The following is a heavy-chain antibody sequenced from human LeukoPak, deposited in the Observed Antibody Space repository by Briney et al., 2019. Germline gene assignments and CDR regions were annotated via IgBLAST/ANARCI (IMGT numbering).Heavy chain of an antibody. V-gene: IGHV4-4*07. CDR2: IYTSGST. D-gene: IGHD3-22*01. CDR1: GGSISSYY. J-gene: IGHJ4*02. Sequence: PSETLSLTCSVSGGSISSYYWSWLRQPAGKGLEWIGRIYTSGSTNYNPSLKSRVTMSVDTSKNQFSLKLSSVTAADTAVYYCARAAYSSGYSLDYWGQGTLVTVSS. CDR3: ARAAYSSGYSLDY.